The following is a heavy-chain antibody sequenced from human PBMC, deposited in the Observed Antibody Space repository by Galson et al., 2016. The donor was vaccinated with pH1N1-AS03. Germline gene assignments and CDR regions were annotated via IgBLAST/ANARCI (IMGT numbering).Heavy chain of an antibody. CDR3: ARHASPTILSYHFDY. CDR1: GYSFTNYW. Sequence: QSGAEVKKPGESLKISCKASGYSFTNYWIGWVRQMPGKGLEWMGIFYPSDSDARYSPLFQGQVTFSAYKSTATAYLQWTTLKAADTAIYYCARHASPTILSYHFDYWGRGTLVTVSS. J-gene: IGHJ4*02. D-gene: IGHD1-26*01. V-gene: IGHV5-51*01. CDR2: FYPSDSDA.